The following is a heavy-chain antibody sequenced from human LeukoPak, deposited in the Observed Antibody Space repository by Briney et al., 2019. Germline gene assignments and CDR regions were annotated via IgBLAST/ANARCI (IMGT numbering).Heavy chain of an antibody. CDR2: IKTDGRTT. J-gene: IGHJ4*02. V-gene: IGHV3-74*01. CDR1: GMTFSNHW. Sequence: GGSLRLSRAASGMTFSNHWMHWVRQAPGKGLVWVSLIKTDGRTTIYTDSVKGRFTISRDNGKSILYLQMNSLRAEDTGIYYCTTGPSYGYEWWGQGTVVTVSS. CDR3: TTGPSYGYEW. D-gene: IGHD3-16*01.